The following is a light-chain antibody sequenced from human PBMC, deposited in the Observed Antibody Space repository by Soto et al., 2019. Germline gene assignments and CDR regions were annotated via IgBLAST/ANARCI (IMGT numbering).Light chain of an antibody. CDR3: SSYTGDRHFYV. J-gene: IGLJ1*01. CDR2: EVT. Sequence: QSVLTQPASAYRFPGQSVSISSTGTGSDVGTYNFVSWYQQHPGKAPKLLIYEVTKRPSGVPDRFSGSKSGNTASLTVSGLQAEDEAEYFCSSYTGDRHFYVFGTGTKVTVL. V-gene: IGLV2-8*02. CDR1: GSDVGTYNF.